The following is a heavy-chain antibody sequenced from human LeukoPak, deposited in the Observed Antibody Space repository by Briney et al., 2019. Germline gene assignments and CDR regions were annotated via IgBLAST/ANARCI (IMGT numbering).Heavy chain of an antibody. J-gene: IGHJ5*01. Sequence: GRSLSLSCAASGFTFSAHYMDWVRQAPGKGLEWVGRIREKVNSYTTVYAASVKGRFTISRDDSTNSVFLQMNSLKTEDTAVYYCAKAFCSEKQCTLDSWGQGTLVSVSS. D-gene: IGHD3-3*01. CDR1: GFTFSAHY. CDR3: AKAFCSEKQCTLDS. CDR2: IREKVNSYTT. V-gene: IGHV3-72*01.